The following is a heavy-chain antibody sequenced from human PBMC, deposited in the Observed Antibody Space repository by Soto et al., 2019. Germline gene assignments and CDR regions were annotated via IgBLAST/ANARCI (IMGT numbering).Heavy chain of an antibody. J-gene: IGHJ4*02. CDR2: INHSGST. V-gene: IGHV4-34*01. D-gene: IGHD2-15*01. CDR1: GGSFSGYY. CDR3: AKQLLNIVVVVAAIHRDPFDY. Sequence: SETLSLTCAVYGGSFSGYYWSWIRQPPGKGLEWFGEINHSGSTNYNPSLKSRVTISVDTSKNQFSLKLSSVTAEDTAVYYCAKQLLNIVVVVAAIHRDPFDYWGQGTLVTVSS.